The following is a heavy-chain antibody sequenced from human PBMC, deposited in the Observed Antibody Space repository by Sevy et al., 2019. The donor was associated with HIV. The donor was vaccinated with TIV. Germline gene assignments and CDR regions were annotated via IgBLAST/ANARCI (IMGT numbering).Heavy chain of an antibody. CDR1: GYTLTGLS. V-gene: IGHV1-24*01. CDR2: FDPEDGER. J-gene: IGHJ4*02. Sequence: ASVKVSCKVSGYTLTGLSMHWVRQAPGKGLEWMGRFDPEDGERIYARKLEGRVTMTEDTSADTAYMELNSLRSEDTALYYCATTKDYYDSSGCPFDYWGQGTLVTVSS. D-gene: IGHD3-22*01. CDR3: ATTKDYYDSSGCPFDY.